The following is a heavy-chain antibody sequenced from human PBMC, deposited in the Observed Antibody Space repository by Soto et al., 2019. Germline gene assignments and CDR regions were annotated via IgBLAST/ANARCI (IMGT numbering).Heavy chain of an antibody. V-gene: IGHV4-39*01. CDR1: GGSISTTIYY. CDR2: IYYSGSS. CDR3: AGLEHHNWSDP. J-gene: IGHJ5*02. D-gene: IGHD2-21*01. Sequence: PSETLSLTCTVSGGSISTTIYYWGWIRQPPGKGLEWIGSIYYSGSSYYNPSLKSRVTISVDTSKNQFSLKLISVTAADTAVYYCAGLEHHNWSDPWGQGTLVTVSS.